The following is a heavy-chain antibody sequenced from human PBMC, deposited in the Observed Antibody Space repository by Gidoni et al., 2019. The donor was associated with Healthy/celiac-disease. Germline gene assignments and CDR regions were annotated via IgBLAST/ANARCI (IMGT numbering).Heavy chain of an antibody. CDR3: ASSRTNYYYYGMDV. CDR1: GGTFSSYA. CDR2: IIPIFGTA. Sequence: VQLVQSGAEVQKPGASVQVSCKASGGTFSSYAISWVRQAPGQGLEWMGGIIPIFGTANYAQKFQGRVTITADESTSTAYMELSSLRSEDTAVYYCASSRTNYYYYGMDVWGQGTTVTVSS. V-gene: IGHV1-69*01. J-gene: IGHJ6*02.